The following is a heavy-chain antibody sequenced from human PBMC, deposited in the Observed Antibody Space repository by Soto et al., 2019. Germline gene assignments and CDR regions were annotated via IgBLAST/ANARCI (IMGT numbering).Heavy chain of an antibody. CDR1: GGSISSYY. CDR2: IYTSGST. V-gene: IGHV4-4*07. CDR3: ASTNWGTTVRTRGAFDI. D-gene: IGHD4-17*01. J-gene: IGHJ3*02. Sequence: SETLSLTCTVSGGSISSYYWSWIRQPAGKGLEWIGRIYTSGSTNYNPSLRSRVTMSVDTSKNQFSLKLSSVTAADTAVYYCASTNWGTTVRTRGAFDIWGQGTMVTVSS.